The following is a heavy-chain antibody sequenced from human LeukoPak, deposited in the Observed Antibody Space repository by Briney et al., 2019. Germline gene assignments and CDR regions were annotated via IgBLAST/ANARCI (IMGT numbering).Heavy chain of an antibody. V-gene: IGHV1-2*06. CDR2: INPNSGGT. CDR1: GYTFTGYY. J-gene: IGHJ5*02. D-gene: IGHD2-2*01. Sequence: PWASVKVSRKASGYTFTGYYMHWVRQAPGQGLEWMGRINPNSGGTNYAQKFQGRVTMTRDTSISTAYMELSRLRSDDTAVYYCARDAFSCSSTSCHRWFDPWGQGTLVTVSS. CDR3: ARDAFSCSSTSCHRWFDP.